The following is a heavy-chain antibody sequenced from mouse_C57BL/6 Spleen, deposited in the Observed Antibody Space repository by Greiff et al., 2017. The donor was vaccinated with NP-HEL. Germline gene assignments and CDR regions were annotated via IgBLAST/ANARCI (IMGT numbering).Heavy chain of an antibody. CDR2: IDPSDSYT. Sequence: QVQLQQPGAELVMPGASVKLSCKASGYTFTSYWMHWVKQRPGQGLEWIGEIDPSDSYTNYNQKFKGKSTLTVDKSSSTAYMQLSSLTSEDSAVYYCARFYGNQYYYAMDYWGQGTSVTVSS. J-gene: IGHJ4*01. D-gene: IGHD2-1*01. V-gene: IGHV1-69*01. CDR1: GYTFTSYW. CDR3: ARFYGNQYYYAMDY.